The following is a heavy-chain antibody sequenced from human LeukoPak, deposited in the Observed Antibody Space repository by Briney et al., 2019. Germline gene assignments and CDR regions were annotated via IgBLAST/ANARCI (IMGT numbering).Heavy chain of an antibody. CDR3: ARDPSGAYYYDSSSLYATV. V-gene: IGHV3-74*01. D-gene: IGHD3-22*01. CDR1: GFTFSSYW. CDR2: INSDGSST. Sequence: GGSLRLSCAASGFTFSSYWMHWVRQAPGKGLVWVSRINSDGSSTSYADSVKGRFTVSRDNAKNTLYLQMNSLRAEDTAVYYCARDPSGAYYYDSSSLYATVWGQGTLVTVSS. J-gene: IGHJ4*02.